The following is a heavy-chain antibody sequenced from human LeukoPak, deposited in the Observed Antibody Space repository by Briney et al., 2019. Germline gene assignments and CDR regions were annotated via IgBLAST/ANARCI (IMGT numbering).Heavy chain of an antibody. CDR1: GGSISSSSYY. J-gene: IGHJ5*01. CDR3: ARAVLATKSEHWFDS. Sequence: SETLSLTCTVSGGSISSSSYYWGWIRQPPGKGLEWIGTIFYSGSTYYNPSLKSRVTISVDTSKNQFSLKLSSVTAADTAMYYCARAVLATKSEHWFDSWGQGTLVTVSS. D-gene: IGHD2-8*01. V-gene: IGHV4-39*07. CDR2: IFYSGST.